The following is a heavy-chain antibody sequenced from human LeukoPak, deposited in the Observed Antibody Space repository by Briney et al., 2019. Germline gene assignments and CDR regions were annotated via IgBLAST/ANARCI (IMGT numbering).Heavy chain of an antibody. J-gene: IGHJ4*02. V-gene: IGHV4-38-2*02. CDR2: IYHSGST. Sequence: PSETLSLTCTVSGYSISSGYYWGWIRQPPGKGLEWIGSIYHSGSTYYNPSLKSRVTISVDTSKNQFSLKLSSVTAADTAVYYCARSGICGGDCYSEPIDYWGQGTLVTVSS. CDR3: ARSGICGGDCYSEPIDY. CDR1: GYSISSGYY. D-gene: IGHD2-21*01.